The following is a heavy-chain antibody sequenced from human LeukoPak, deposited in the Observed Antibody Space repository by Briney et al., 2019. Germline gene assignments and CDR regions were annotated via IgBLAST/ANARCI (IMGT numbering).Heavy chain of an antibody. J-gene: IGHJ4*02. CDR1: GGSISSGDYY. Sequence: SQTLSLTCTVSGGSISSGDYYWSWIRQPPGKGLEWIGYIYYSGSTYYNPFLKSRVTISADTSKNQFSLKLSSVTAADTAVYYCARVVVMRGRWLDYWGQGTLVTVSS. D-gene: IGHD3-22*01. CDR3: ARVVVMRGRWLDY. CDR2: IYYSGST. V-gene: IGHV4-30-4*01.